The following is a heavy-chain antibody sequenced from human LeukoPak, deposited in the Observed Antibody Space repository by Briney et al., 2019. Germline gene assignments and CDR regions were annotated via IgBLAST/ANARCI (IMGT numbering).Heavy chain of an antibody. Sequence: PSETLSLTCTVSGGSISSYYWSWIRQPAGKGLEWIGRIYTSGSTNYNPSLKSRVTMSVDTSKNQFSLKLSSVTAADTAVYYCARQVLLWFGELTPNWFDPWGQGTLVTVSS. D-gene: IGHD3-10*01. J-gene: IGHJ5*02. CDR1: GGSISSYY. CDR3: ARQVLLWFGELTPNWFDP. CDR2: IYTSGST. V-gene: IGHV4-4*07.